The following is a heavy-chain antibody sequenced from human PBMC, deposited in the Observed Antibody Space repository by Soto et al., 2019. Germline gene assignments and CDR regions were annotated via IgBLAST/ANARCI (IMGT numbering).Heavy chain of an antibody. Sequence: ASVKVSCKASGYTFTGYYMHWVRQAPGQGLELMGWINPNSGGTNYAQKFQGRVTMTRDTSISTAYMELSRLRFDDTAVYYCARDYPPDYYDSSGYYFGGWFDLWGQGTLVTVS. CDR2: INPNSGGT. V-gene: IGHV1-2*02. J-gene: IGHJ5*02. D-gene: IGHD3-22*01. CDR3: ARDYPPDYYDSSGYYFGGWFDL. CDR1: GYTFTGYY.